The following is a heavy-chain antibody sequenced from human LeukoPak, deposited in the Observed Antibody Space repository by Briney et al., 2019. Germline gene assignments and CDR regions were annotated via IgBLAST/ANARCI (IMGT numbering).Heavy chain of an antibody. D-gene: IGHD6-13*01. CDR3: ARLYSSTWENYFDY. CDR2: ISGSGGST. CDR1: GFTFSSFA. J-gene: IGHJ4*02. V-gene: IGHV3-23*01. Sequence: GSLRLSCAASGFTFSSFAMNWVRQAPGKGLEWVSGISGSGGSTYYADSVKGRFTISRDNSKNTLYVQMNSLRAEDTAVYYCARLYSSTWENYFDYWGQGTLVTVSS.